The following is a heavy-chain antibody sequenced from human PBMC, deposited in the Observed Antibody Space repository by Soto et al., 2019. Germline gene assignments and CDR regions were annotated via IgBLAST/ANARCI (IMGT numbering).Heavy chain of an antibody. CDR2: ISGSGGST. D-gene: IGHD6-13*01. Sequence: EVQLLESGGGLVQPAGSLRLSCAASGFTFSSYAMSWVRQAPGKGLEWVSAISGSGGSTYYADSVKGRFTISRDNSKNTLYLQMNSLRAEDTAVYYCASFDSSSWYYFDYWGQGTLVTVSS. J-gene: IGHJ4*02. V-gene: IGHV3-23*01. CDR1: GFTFSSYA. CDR3: ASFDSSSWYYFDY.